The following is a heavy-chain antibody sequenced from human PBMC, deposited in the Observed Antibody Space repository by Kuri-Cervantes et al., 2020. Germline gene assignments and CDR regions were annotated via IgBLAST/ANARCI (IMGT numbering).Heavy chain of an antibody. CDR1: GFTFSSYA. V-gene: IGHV3-23*01. Sequence: GESLKISCAASGFTFSSYAMSWVRQAPGKGLEWVSAISGSGGSTYYADSVKGRFTISRDNSKNTLYLQMNSLRAEDTALYYCARGDDSRWFQDWGQGTLVTVSS. CDR3: ARGDDSRWFQD. J-gene: IGHJ1*01. D-gene: IGHD3-10*01. CDR2: ISGSGGST.